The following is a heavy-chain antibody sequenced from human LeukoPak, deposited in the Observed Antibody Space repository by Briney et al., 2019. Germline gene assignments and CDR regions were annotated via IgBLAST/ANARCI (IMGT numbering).Heavy chain of an antibody. V-gene: IGHV4-4*07. Sequence: PSETLSLTCSVSGGSISLFYGSWIRQPAGKGLEWFGRIYSSGSTNYHPSLRSRVNMSVDTSKNQFSLKLTSVTAADTAVYYCARAIYDSSDFDQWGQGTLVTVSS. CDR3: ARAIYDSSDFDQ. CDR1: GGSISLFY. D-gene: IGHD3-22*01. CDR2: IYSSGST. J-gene: IGHJ4*02.